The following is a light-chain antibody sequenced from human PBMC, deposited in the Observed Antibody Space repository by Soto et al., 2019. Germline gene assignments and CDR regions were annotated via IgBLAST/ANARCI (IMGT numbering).Light chain of an antibody. CDR1: QSVSSN. CDR2: GAS. V-gene: IGKV3-15*01. Sequence: EIVMTQSTATLSVSPGERATLSCRASQSVSSNLAWYQQKPGQAPRLLIYGASTRATCIPARFSGSGSGTEFTRTISSLQAEDFAVYYCQQWRTFGQGTKVEIK. J-gene: IGKJ1*01. CDR3: QQWRT.